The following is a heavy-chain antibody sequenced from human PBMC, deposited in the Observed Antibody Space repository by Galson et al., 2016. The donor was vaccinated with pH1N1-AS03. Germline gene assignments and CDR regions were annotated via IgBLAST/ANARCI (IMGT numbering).Heavy chain of an antibody. Sequence: CAISGDSVSSNSVAWNWIRQSPSRGLEWLGRTYYRSRWYNDYALSVKSRITINPDTSKNQFSLHLNSVTSEDTAVYYCARGRSSAMAFWGQGTTVTVSS. CDR2: TYYRSRWYN. CDR1: GDSVSSNSVA. V-gene: IGHV6-1*01. J-gene: IGHJ6*02. CDR3: ARGRSSAMAF. D-gene: IGHD5/OR15-5a*01.